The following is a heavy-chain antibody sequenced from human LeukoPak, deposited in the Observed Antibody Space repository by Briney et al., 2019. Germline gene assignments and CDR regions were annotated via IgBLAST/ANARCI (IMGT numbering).Heavy chain of an antibody. CDR3: ATGRSIRYFDY. CDR2: THYSGTT. D-gene: IGHD3-9*01. V-gene: IGHV4-59*08. J-gene: IGHJ4*02. Sequence: SETLSLTCTVSGVSIFSYYWNWIRQPPGQGLEWIGYTHYSGTTKYNPALESRVTISVDTSKSQFSLKLNSPTAADTAVYYCATGRSIRYFDYWGQGTLLSVS. CDR1: GVSIFSYY.